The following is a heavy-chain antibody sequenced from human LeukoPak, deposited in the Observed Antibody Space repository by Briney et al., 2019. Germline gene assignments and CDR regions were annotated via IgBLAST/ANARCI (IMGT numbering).Heavy chain of an antibody. CDR3: ARVGSSWDLLDY. D-gene: IGHD6-13*01. J-gene: IGHJ4*02. CDR1: GFTFDGFS. Sequence: SLRLSCAASGFTFDGFSMHWVRQAPGKGPEWVPGISWNSGSIGYADSVKGRFTISRDNAKNSLYLQMNSLRAEDTAIYYCARVGSSWDLLDYWGRGTLVTVSS. CDR2: ISWNSGSI. V-gene: IGHV3-9*01.